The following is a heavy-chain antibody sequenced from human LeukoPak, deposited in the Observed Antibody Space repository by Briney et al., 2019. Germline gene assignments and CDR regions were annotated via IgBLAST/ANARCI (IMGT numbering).Heavy chain of an antibody. V-gene: IGHV3-23*01. CDR2: IYSSGGCT. Sequence: GGSLRLSCAASGFTFSCYAMSWVRQAPGRGLESVSPIYSSGGCTFYADSVKGRFTISRDNSKNTLFLQMNSLRAEDTAVYYCARIGSSSYIDYWGQGTLVTVSS. CDR3: ARIGSSSYIDY. CDR1: GFTFSCYA. J-gene: IGHJ4*02. D-gene: IGHD1-26*01.